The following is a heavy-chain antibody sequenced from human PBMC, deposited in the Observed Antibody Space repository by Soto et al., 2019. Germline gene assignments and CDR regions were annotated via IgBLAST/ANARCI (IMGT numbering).Heavy chain of an antibody. D-gene: IGHD2-8*01. CDR2: INPNSGGT. CDR3: ARLKGGVYAIDP. J-gene: IGHJ5*02. CDR1: GYTFTGYY. Sequence: ASVKVSCKASGYTFTGYYMHWVRQAPGQGLEWMGWINPNSGGTNYAQKFQGRVTMTRDTSISTAYMELSRLGSDDTAVYYCARLKGGVYAIDPWGQGTLVTVSS. V-gene: IGHV1-2*02.